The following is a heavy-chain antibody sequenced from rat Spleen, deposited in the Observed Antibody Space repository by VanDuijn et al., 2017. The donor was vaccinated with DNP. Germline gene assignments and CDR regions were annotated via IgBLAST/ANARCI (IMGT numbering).Heavy chain of an antibody. J-gene: IGHJ3*01. CDR2: IKAKSNNYAT. CDR3: ALSYYGPRGFAY. Sequence: EVQVLESGGGLVQPGNSLKLSCATSGFTFSTAWMYWYRQFPEKRLEWVARIKAKSNNYATDYTESVKGRFTISRDDSKSSIYLQMNKLKEEDTAIYYCALSYYGPRGFAYWGQGTLVTVSS. V-gene: IGHV6-6*01. CDR1: GFTFSTAW. D-gene: IGHD1-6*01.